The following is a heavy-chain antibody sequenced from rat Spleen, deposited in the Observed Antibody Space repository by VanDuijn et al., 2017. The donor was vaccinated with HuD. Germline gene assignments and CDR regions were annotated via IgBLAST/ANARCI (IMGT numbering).Heavy chain of an antibody. CDR1: GFTFSDYY. V-gene: IGHV5-29*01. CDR3: ARHKAIAAALDY. J-gene: IGHJ2*01. D-gene: IGHD1-2*01. CDR2: ISYDGSST. Sequence: EVQLVESDGGLVQPGRSLKLSCAASGFTFSDYYMAWVRQAPTKGLEWVATISYDGSSTYYRDSVKGRFTISRDNAKSTLYLQMDSLRSEDTATYYCARHKAIAAALDYWGQGVMVTVSS.